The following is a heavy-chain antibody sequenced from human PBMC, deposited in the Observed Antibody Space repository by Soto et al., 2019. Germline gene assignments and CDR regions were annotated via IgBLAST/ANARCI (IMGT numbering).Heavy chain of an antibody. CDR3: AREMVRGVGSDY. Sequence: QVQLVQSGAEVKKPGASVKVSCKASGYTFTSYGISWVRQAPGQGLEWMGWISTYKGNTKYAQKLQGRVTMTTDTSTITAYKELRSLRSDDTAVFYCAREMVRGVGSDYWGQGTLVTVSS. CDR2: ISTYKGNT. D-gene: IGHD3-10*01. J-gene: IGHJ4*02. V-gene: IGHV1-18*01. CDR1: GYTFTSYG.